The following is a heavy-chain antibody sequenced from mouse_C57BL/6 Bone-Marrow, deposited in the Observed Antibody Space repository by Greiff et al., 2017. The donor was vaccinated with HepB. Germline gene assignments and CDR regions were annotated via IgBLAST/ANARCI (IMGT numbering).Heavy chain of an antibody. CDR2: ISNGGGST. Sequence: EVKLVESGGGLVQPGGSLKLSCAASGFTFSDYYMYWVRQTPEKRLEWVAYISNGGGSTYYPDTVKGRFTISRDNAKNTLYLQMSRLKSEDTAMYYCARQIDYYGSSYFDYWGQGTTLTVSS. CDR3: ARQIDYYGSSYFDY. CDR1: GFTFSDYY. D-gene: IGHD1-1*01. V-gene: IGHV5-12*01. J-gene: IGHJ2*01.